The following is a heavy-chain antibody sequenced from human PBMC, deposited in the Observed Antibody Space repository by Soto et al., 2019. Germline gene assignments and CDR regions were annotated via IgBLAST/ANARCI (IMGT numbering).Heavy chain of an antibody. Sequence: PSETLSLTCAVYGGSFSGYYWSWIRQPPGKGLEWIGEINHSGSTNYNPSLKSRVTISVDTSKNQFSLKLSSVTAADTAVYYCARGSPIAAAGYYYYYGMDVWGQGTTVT. D-gene: IGHD6-13*01. CDR3: ARGSPIAAAGYYYYYGMDV. V-gene: IGHV4-34*01. CDR2: INHSGST. J-gene: IGHJ6*02. CDR1: GGSFSGYY.